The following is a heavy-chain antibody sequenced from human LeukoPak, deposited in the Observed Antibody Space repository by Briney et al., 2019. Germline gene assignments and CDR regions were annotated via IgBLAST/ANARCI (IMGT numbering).Heavy chain of an antibody. J-gene: IGHJ6*02. CDR3: ARVAYYYDSAGLYLNYFYGMDV. CDR2: MNPSSGNT. CDR1: GYTFTSYD. V-gene: IGHV1-8*01. Sequence: ASVKVSCKASGYTFTSYDINWVRQATGQGLEWLGWMNPSSGNTGYAQKFQGRVTMTRDTSISTAYMELSSLRSEDTAVCYCARVAYYYDSAGLYLNYFYGMDVWGQGTTVTVSS. D-gene: IGHD3-22*01.